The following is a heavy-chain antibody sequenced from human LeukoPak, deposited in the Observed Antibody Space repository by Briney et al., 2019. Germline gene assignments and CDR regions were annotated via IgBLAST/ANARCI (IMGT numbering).Heavy chain of an antibody. V-gene: IGHV4-38-2*02. J-gene: IGHJ5*02. CDR1: GYSISSGYY. D-gene: IGHD3-10*01. CDR3: AGDPSGSFTNWFDP. Sequence: SETLSLTCAVSGYSISSGYYWGWIRQPPGKGLEWIGSIYHSGSTYYNPSLKSRVTISVDTSKNQFSLKLSSVTAADTAVYYCAGDPSGSFTNWFDPWGQGTLVTVSS. CDR2: IYHSGST.